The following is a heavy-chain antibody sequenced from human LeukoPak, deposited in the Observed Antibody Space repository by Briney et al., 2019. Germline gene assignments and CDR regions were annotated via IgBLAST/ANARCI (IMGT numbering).Heavy chain of an antibody. CDR2: IYHSGST. J-gene: IGHJ4*02. Sequence: SETLSLTCTVSGYSISSGYHWGWIRQPPGKGLEWIGSIYHSGSTYYNPSLKSRVTISVDTSKNQFSLKLSSVTAADTAVYYCARRTGFGSSWYFDFWDQGTLVTVSS. CDR3: ARRTGFGSSWYFDF. CDR1: GYSISSGYH. V-gene: IGHV4-38-2*02. D-gene: IGHD6-13*01.